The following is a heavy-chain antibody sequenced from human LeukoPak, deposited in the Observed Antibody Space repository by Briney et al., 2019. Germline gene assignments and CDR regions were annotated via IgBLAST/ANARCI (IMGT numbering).Heavy chain of an antibody. Sequence: ASVKVSCKASGYTFTSYDINWVRQATGQGLEWMGWMNPNSGNTGYAQKFQGRVTMTRNTSISTAYMELSSLRSEDTAVYYCARVGGHDFWSGYYTPFDYWGQGTLVTVSS. CDR3: ARVGGHDFWSGYYTPFDY. J-gene: IGHJ4*02. D-gene: IGHD3-3*01. V-gene: IGHV1-8*01. CDR1: GYTFTSYD. CDR2: MNPNSGNT.